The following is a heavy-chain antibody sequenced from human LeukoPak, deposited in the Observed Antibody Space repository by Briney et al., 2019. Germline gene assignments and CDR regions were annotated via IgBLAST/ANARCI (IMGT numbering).Heavy chain of an antibody. CDR3: ATLVPVYSSGWYYVDY. D-gene: IGHD6-19*01. CDR2: TFNTGRA. CDR1: GGSISSVGYF. Sequence: SETLSLTCTVSGGSISSVGYFWSWIRQNPGRGLEYIGYTFNTGRASYNPSLRSRVTMSVDTPNNQFSLRLISVTAADTAVYYCATLVPVYSSGWYYVDYWGQGTLVTVSS. J-gene: IGHJ4*02. V-gene: IGHV4-31*03.